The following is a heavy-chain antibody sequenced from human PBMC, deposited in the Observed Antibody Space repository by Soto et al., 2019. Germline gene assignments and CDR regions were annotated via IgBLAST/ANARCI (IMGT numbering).Heavy chain of an antibody. D-gene: IGHD3-22*01. J-gene: IGHJ4*02. CDR3: ARTYYYVSSGYYIY. Sequence: SGPTLVNPTQTLTLTCIFSGFSLSTSGVGVGWIRQPPGKTLEWLALIYCGDDKRYRPSLKIRLTLTKDTSKIQVVLTMTNMDPVYSATYFCARTYYYVSSGYYIYCGQGTLVIVSS. CDR1: GFSLSTSGVG. V-gene: IGHV2-5*02. CDR2: IYCGDDK.